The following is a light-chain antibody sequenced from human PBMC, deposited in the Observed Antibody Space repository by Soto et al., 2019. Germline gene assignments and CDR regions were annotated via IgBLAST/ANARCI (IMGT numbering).Light chain of an antibody. CDR2: DAS. Sequence: DIQMTQSPSTLSASVGDRVTITCRASQSISSWLAWYQQRPGKAPKLLIYDASSLESGVPSRFSGSGSGTEFTLTISSRHPDDFATYYCQQCDSYSYTFGQGTKLEIK. V-gene: IGKV1-5*01. CDR1: QSISSW. CDR3: QQCDSYSYT. J-gene: IGKJ2*01.